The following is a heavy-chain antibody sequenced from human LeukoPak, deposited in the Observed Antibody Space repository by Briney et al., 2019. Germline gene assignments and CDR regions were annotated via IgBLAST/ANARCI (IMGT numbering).Heavy chain of an antibody. Sequence: SQTLSLTCTVSGGSISSGSYYWSWIRQPAGKGLEWIGRIYTSGSTNYNPSLKSRVTISVDTSKNQFSLKLSSVTAADTAVYYCARDYGGAVADWGQGTLVTGSS. CDR2: IYTSGST. V-gene: IGHV4-61*02. CDR1: GGSISSGSYY. J-gene: IGHJ4*02. CDR3: ARDYGGAVAD. D-gene: IGHD6-19*01.